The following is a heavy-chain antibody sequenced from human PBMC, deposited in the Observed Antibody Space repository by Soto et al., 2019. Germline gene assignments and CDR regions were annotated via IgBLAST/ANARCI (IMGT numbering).Heavy chain of an antibody. Sequence: SETLSLTCTVSGGSISNYFWSWIRQPAGKGLEWIGRIYTTGSTNYNPSLERRVTMSVGTSKNQFSLRLNSVTAADTAMYYCAREDHSSAFSWVDNWGQGALVTAPQ. CDR2: IYTTGST. CDR1: GGSISNYF. V-gene: IGHV4-4*07. CDR3: AREDHSSAFSWVDN. D-gene: IGHD6-13*01. J-gene: IGHJ4*02.